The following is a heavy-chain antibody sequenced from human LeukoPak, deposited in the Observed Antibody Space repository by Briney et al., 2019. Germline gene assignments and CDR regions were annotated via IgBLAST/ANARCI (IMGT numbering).Heavy chain of an antibody. D-gene: IGHD3-22*01. J-gene: IGHJ4*02. CDR1: GYTFTGYY. CDR2: INPNSGGT. Sequence: GASVKVSCKASGYTFTGYYMHWVRQAPGQGLEWMGWINPNSGGTNYAQKFQGRVTMTRDTSTSTAYMELSRLRSDDTAVYYCARVGYYYDSSGYPTYYFDYWGQGTLVTVSS. V-gene: IGHV1-2*02. CDR3: ARVGYYYDSSGYPTYYFDY.